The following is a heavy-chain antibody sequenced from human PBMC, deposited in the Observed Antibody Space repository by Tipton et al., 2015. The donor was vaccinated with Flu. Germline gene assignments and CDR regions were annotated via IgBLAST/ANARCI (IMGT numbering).Heavy chain of an antibody. CDR3: ARGPADSSSWPLDY. CDR1: GFTVSDNY. V-gene: IGHV3-53*01. J-gene: IGHJ4*02. Sequence: SLRLSCTASGFTVSDNYMSWVRQTAGKGLEWVSVIYTGGSTDYADSVKGRFTISRDNSKNTVNLQMINLRAEDTAVYYCARGPADSSSWPLDYWGQGTLVTVSS. CDR2: IYTGGST. D-gene: IGHD6-13*01.